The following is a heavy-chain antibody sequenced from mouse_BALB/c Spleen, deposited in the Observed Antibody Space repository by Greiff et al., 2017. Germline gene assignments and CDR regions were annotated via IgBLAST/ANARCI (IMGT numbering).Heavy chain of an antibody. J-gene: IGHJ3*01. V-gene: IGHV2-9*02. D-gene: IGHD5-1-1*01. CDR3: ARDRGIPASFAY. Sequence: VKLQESGPGLVAPSQSLSITCTVSGFSLTSYGVHWVRQPPGKGLEWLGVIWAGGSTNYNSALMSRLSISKDNSKSQVFLKMNSLQTDDTAMYYCARDRGIPASFAYWGQGTLVTVSA. CDR1: GFSLTSYG. CDR2: IWAGGST.